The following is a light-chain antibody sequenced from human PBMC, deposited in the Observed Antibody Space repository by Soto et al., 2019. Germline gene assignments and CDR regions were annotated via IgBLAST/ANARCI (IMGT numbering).Light chain of an antibody. CDR2: KAS. CDR1: QTISSW. Sequence: NSATALSLSIYDLVTITFRASQTISSWLAWYQQKPGKAPKLLIYKASTLKSGAPSRFSGSGSGTEFTLTISSLQPEDATTYCCQNDKTQPNRLGQRTRLAI. V-gene: IGKV1-5*03. CDR3: QNDKTQPNR. J-gene: IGKJ5*01.